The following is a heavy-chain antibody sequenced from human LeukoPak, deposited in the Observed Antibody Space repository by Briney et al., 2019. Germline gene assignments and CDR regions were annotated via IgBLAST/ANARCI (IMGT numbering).Heavy chain of an antibody. CDR2: INLNSGDT. CDR3: ARDAGYCTGGSCWYFDH. V-gene: IGHV1-2*02. Sequence: AASVKVSCKASGYTFTDYYMHWVRQAPGQGLEWMGWINLNSGDTNFAQRFQGRVTMTRDTSISTAYMDLSRLISDDTAVYYCARDAGYCTGGSCWYFDHWGQGTLVTVSS. J-gene: IGHJ4*02. D-gene: IGHD2-15*01. CDR1: GYTFTDYY.